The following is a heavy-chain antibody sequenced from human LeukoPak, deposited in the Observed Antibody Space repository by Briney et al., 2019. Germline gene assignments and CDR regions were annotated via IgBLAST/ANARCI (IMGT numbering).Heavy chain of an antibody. V-gene: IGHV1-69*02. J-gene: IGHJ4*02. D-gene: IGHD5-18*01. CDR2: IIPILGIA. Sequence: SVKVSCKASRGTFSSYTISWVRQAPGQGLEWMGRIIPILGIANYAQKFQGRVTITADKSTSTAYMELSSLRSEDTAVYYCAIRPGEVDTAIAWGQGTLVTVSS. CDR1: RGTFSSYT. CDR3: AIRPGEVDTAIA.